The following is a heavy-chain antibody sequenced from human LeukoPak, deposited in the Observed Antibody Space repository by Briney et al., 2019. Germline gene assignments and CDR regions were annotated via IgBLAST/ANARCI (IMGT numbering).Heavy chain of an antibody. CDR1: GFTFDDYA. Sequence: GGSLRLSCAASGFTFDDYAMHWVRQAPGKGLEWVSGITWNSGSIGYAGSVNGRFTISRDNAKNSLYLQMNSLRAEDKALYYCAKDSDFWSGYWNYWGQGTLVTVSS. CDR3: AKDSDFWSGYWNY. V-gene: IGHV3-9*01. D-gene: IGHD3-3*01. J-gene: IGHJ4*02. CDR2: ITWNSGSI.